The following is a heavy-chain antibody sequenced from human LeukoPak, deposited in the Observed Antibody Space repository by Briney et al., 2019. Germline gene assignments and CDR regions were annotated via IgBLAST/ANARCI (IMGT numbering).Heavy chain of an antibody. CDR3: ARDRGIAAADSFDP. J-gene: IGHJ5*02. CDR1: GYTFTSYA. D-gene: IGHD6-13*01. Sequence: ASVKVSCKASGYTFTSYAISWVRQAPGQGLEWMGWISAYSGETNYAQKLQGRVTITSDSSTRTAYMELRSLRSDDTAVYYCARDRGIAAADSFDPWGQGTLVTVSS. V-gene: IGHV1-18*01. CDR2: ISAYSGET.